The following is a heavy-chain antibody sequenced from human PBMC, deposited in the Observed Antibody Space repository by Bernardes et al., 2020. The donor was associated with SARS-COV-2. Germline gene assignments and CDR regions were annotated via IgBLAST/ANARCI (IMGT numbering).Heavy chain of an antibody. CDR2: IRGSSVNK. V-gene: IGHV3-23*01. CDR1: GFNFFNYA. Sequence: GGSLRLSCEGSGFNFFNYAMTWVRQAPGKGLEWVSSIRGSSVNKDYADSVKGRFTISRDNAKNTVNLQMNTLRAEDTAVYYCTKVPIPKFHEDSSGSLFYIFDYWGQGALVTVSS. J-gene: IGHJ4*02. D-gene: IGHD3-22*01. CDR3: TKVPIPKFHEDSSGSLFYIFDY.